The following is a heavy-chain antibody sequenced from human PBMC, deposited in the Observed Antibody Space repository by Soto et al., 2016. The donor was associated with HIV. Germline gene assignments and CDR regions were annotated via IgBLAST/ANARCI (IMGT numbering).Heavy chain of an antibody. Sequence: EVQLLESGGGLVQPGGSLRLSCAASRFTFSSYAMSWVRQAPGEGLEWVSVISGSGGSTYYADSVKGRFTISRDNSKNTLYLQMNSLRAEDTAVYYCAEAGAGYSSSWYGAFDYWGQGTLVTVSS. D-gene: IGHD6-13*01. CDR3: AEAGAGYSSSWYGAFDY. CDR1: RFTFSSYA. J-gene: IGHJ4*02. CDR2: ISGSGGST. V-gene: IGHV3-23*01.